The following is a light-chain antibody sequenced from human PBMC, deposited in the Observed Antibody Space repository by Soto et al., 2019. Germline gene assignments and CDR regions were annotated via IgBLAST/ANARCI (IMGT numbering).Light chain of an antibody. CDR2: GAS. CDR1: QTVSSSY. J-gene: IGKJ4*01. Sequence: EIVLTQSPGTLYLSPGERATLSFRASQTVSSSYLAWYQQKPGQAPRLLIYGASSRATGIPDWFIGSGSGTDFTLTISRLEPEDFAVYYCQQYGSSPLTFGGGTKVEIK. CDR3: QQYGSSPLT. V-gene: IGKV3-20*01.